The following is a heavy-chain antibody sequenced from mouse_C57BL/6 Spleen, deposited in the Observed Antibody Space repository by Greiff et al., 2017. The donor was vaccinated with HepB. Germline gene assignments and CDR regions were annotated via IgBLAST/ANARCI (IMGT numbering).Heavy chain of an antibody. D-gene: IGHD1-1*01. Sequence: QVQLQQPGAELVRPGTSVKLSCKASGYTFTSYWMHWVKQRPGQGLEWIGVIDPSDSYTNYNQKFKGKATLTVDTSSSTAYMQLSSRTSEDSAVYDCARSGSSFEGYFDVWGTGTTVTVSS. CDR1: GYTFTSYW. V-gene: IGHV1-59*01. CDR3: ARSGSSFEGYFDV. CDR2: IDPSDSYT. J-gene: IGHJ1*03.